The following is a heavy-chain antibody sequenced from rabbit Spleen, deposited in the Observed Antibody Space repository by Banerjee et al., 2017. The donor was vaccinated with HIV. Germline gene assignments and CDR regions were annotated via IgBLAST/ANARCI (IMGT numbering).Heavy chain of an antibody. CDR3: ARAVNSVGYRSTL. CDR2: IYAGSSGST. V-gene: IGHV1S45*01. CDR1: GFTISSSYY. Sequence: EQLEESGGGLVKPEGSLTLTCTASGFTISSSYYMCWVCQAPGKGLEWIGCIYAGSSGSTYYASWAKGRFTISKTSSTTVTLQMTSLTAADTATYFCARAVNSVGYRSTLWGPGTLVTVS. D-gene: IGHD6-1*01. J-gene: IGHJ4*01.